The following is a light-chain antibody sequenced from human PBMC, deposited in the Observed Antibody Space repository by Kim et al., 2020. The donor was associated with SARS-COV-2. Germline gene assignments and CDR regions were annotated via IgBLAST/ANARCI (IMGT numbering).Light chain of an antibody. J-gene: IGKJ5*01. CDR2: GAS. Sequence: EIVLTQSPGTLSLSQGETATLSCRASETVDNNYLAWYQQKPGQAPRLLIYGASSRATGIPDRFRGSGSGTDFTLTISRLESEDSAVFYCQQYTTSSITFGQGTRLEIK. V-gene: IGKV3-20*01. CDR3: QQYTTSSIT. CDR1: ETVDNNY.